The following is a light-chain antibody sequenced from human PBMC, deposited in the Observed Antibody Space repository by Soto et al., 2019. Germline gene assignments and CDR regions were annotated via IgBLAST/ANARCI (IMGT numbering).Light chain of an antibody. CDR1: SSDVGGYNY. J-gene: IGLJ1*01. V-gene: IGLV2-14*01. CDR2: DVS. CDR3: GSYTSSSPLDV. Sequence: QSALTQPASVSGSPGQSITISCTGTSSDVGGYNYVSWYQQHPGKAPKLMIYDVSNRPSGVSNRFSGSKSGNTASLTISGLQAEDEADYYCGSYTSSSPLDVFGTGTKVTVL.